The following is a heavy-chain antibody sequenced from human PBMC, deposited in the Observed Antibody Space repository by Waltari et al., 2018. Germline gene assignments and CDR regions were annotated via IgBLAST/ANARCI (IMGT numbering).Heavy chain of an antibody. CDR1: GCSLSSSSYY. CDR3: ARGQYYDFWSGYFDY. V-gene: IGHV4-39*07. Sequence: QLQLQQSGPGLVKPSETLSLTCNVSGCSLSSSSYYWGWIRPPPGKGLEWIGSIYYSGSTYYNPSLKSRVTISVDTSKNQFSLKLSSVTAADTAVYYCARGQYYDFWSGYFDYWGQGTLVTVSS. CDR2: IYYSGST. D-gene: IGHD3-3*01. J-gene: IGHJ4*02.